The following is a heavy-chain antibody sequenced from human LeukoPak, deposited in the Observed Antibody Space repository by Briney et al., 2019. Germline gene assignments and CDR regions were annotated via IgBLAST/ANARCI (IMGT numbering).Heavy chain of an antibody. CDR2: ISSSGSTI. CDR1: GFTFSSYE. CDR3: VRASHPGGWFDP. Sequence: GGSLRLSCAASGFTFSSYEMNWVRQAPGKGLECVSYISSSGSTIYYADSVKGRFTISRDNARNSLYLQLNSLTAEDTAMYYCVRASHPGGWFDPWGQGTLVTVS. D-gene: IGHD3-10*01. J-gene: IGHJ5*02. V-gene: IGHV3-48*03.